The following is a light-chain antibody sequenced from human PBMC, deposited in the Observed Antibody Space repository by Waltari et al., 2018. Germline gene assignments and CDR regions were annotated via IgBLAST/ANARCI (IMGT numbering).Light chain of an antibody. V-gene: IGKV3-15*01. CDR2: GAS. CDR1: QTIGRS. CDR3: QQYNNWPPGT. J-gene: IGKJ1*01. Sequence: ETVVTQSPANLSVSPGERATLSCRTSQTIGRSLAWYQQKPGQAPRLVIYGASIRATGIPPRFSGSGSETEFALTISGLQSEDFAVYYCQQYNNWPPGTFGQGTKVEI.